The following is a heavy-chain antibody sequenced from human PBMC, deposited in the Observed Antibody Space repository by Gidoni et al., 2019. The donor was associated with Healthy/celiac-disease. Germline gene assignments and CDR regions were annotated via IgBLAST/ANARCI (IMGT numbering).Heavy chain of an antibody. J-gene: IGHJ4*02. CDR3: AKGELGTGGFDY. CDR2: ISYDGSNK. V-gene: IGHV3-30*18. Sequence: QVPLVESGGGVVQPGRSLRLSCAASGFTFSSYGMHWVRQAPGKGLEWVAVISYDGSNKYYADSVKGRFTISRDNSKNTLYLQMNSLRAEDTAVYYCAKGELGTGGFDYWGQGTLVTVSS. CDR1: GFTFSSYG. D-gene: IGHD7-27*01.